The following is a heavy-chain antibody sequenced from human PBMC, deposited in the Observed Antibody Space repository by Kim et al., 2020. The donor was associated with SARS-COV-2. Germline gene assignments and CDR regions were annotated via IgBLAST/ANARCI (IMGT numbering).Heavy chain of an antibody. V-gene: IGHV4-4*07. J-gene: IGHJ4*02. CDR3: ARGGAAGFDY. D-gene: IGHD6-13*01. CDR2: T. Sequence: TNYNPSLKSRVTMSVDTSKNQFSLKLSSVTAADTAVYYCARGGAAGFDYWGQGTLVTVSS.